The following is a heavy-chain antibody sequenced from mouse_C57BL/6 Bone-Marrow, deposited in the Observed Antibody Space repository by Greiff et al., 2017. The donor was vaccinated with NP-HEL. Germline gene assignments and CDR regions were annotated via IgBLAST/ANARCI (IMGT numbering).Heavy chain of an antibody. V-gene: IGHV1-64*01. CDR2: IHPNSGST. CDR1: GYTFTSYW. CDR3: ARGDSYYGSSFYYYAMDY. D-gene: IGHD1-1*01. Sequence: VQLQQSGAELVKPGASVKLSCKASGYTFTSYWMHWVKQRPGQGLEWIGMIHPNSGSTNYNEKFKSKATLTVDKSSSTAYMQLSSLTSEDSAVYYCARGDSYYGSSFYYYAMDYWGQGTSVTVSS. J-gene: IGHJ4*01.